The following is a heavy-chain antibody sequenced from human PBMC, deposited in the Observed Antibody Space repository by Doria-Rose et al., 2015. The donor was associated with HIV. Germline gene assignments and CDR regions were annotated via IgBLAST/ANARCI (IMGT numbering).Heavy chain of an antibody. J-gene: IGHJ4*02. V-gene: IGHV4-31*03. CDR3: ARRGSYSELDC. Sequence: QVQLQESGPGLVKPSETLSLTCSVSGASVSSRGYYWNWIRQVPGKGLESLGYTYYTGTSDYSPSLKSRLNMAVDTSKNQFSLKLSFVTVADTAVYYCARRGSYSELDCWGQGALVIVSA. D-gene: IGHD3-3*01. CDR1: GASVSSRGYY. CDR2: TYYTGTS.